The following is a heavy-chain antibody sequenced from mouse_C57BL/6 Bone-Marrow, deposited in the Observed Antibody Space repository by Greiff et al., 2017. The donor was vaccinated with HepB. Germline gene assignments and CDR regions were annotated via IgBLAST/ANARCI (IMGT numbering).Heavy chain of an antibody. CDR3: ARPSTVVANYAMDY. J-gene: IGHJ4*01. V-gene: IGHV1-26*01. CDR1: GYTFTDYY. CDR2: INPNNGGT. D-gene: IGHD1-1*01. Sequence: VQLQQSGPELVKPGASVKISCRASGYTFTDYYMNGLKQSHGKSFDWIGDINPNNGGTSYNQKFKGKATLTVDKSSSTAYMELRSLTSEDSAVYYCARPSTVVANYAMDYWGQGTSVTVSS.